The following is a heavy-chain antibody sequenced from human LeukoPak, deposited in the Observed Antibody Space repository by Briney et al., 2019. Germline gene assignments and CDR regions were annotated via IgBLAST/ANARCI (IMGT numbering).Heavy chain of an antibody. Sequence: MSSETLSLTCAVSGYSISSGYYWGWIRQPPGKGLEWIGSIYHSGSTYYNPSLKSRVTISVDTSKNQFSLKLSSVTAADTAVYYCARRYSYDSNWFDPWGQGTLVTVSS. D-gene: IGHD5-18*01. V-gene: IGHV4-38-2*01. CDR1: GYSISSGYY. J-gene: IGHJ5*02. CDR3: ARRYSYDSNWFDP. CDR2: IYHSGST.